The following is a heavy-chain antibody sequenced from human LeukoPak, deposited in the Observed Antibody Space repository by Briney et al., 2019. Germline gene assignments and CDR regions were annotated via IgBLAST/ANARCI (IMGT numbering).Heavy chain of an antibody. CDR3: ARHLAAAGDDAFDI. Sequence: SETLSLTCTVSGGSISSYYWSWIRQPPGKGLEWIGYIYYSGSTNYNPSLKSRVTISVDTSKNQFSPKLSSVTAADTAVYYCARHLAAAGDDAFDIWGQGTMVTVSS. J-gene: IGHJ3*02. CDR2: IYYSGST. D-gene: IGHD6-13*01. V-gene: IGHV4-59*08. CDR1: GGSISSYY.